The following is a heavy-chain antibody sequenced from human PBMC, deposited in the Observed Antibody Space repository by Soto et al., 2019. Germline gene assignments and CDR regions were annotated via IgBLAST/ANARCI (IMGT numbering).Heavy chain of an antibody. D-gene: IGHD3-3*01. J-gene: IGHJ4*02. CDR2: MNPKSGNV. CDR1: GYTFTNYD. CDR3: ARVPFLDYYYFDY. Sequence: ASVKVSCKASGYTFTNYDFNWVRQVTGQGLEWMGCMNPKSGNVGYAQKFQGRVTMTRNISINTAYMELSSLGSEDTAVYYCARVPFLDYYYFDYWGQGTPVTVSS. V-gene: IGHV1-8*01.